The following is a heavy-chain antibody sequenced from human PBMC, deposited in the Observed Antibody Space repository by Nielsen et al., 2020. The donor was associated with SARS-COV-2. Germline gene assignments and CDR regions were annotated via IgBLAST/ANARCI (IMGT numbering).Heavy chain of an antibody. CDR1: GGTSNTYS. CDR2: IIPILGVP. J-gene: IGHJ4*02. Sequence: SVKVSCKASGGTSNTYSITWVRQPPGQGLEWMGRIIPILGVPRYAQKFQGRVTISADKSTSTAYMELSSLTSEDTAVYYCARGDMAREGDADYWGQGTLVTVSS. V-gene: IGHV1-69*04. CDR3: ARGDMAREGDADY. D-gene: IGHD5-24*01.